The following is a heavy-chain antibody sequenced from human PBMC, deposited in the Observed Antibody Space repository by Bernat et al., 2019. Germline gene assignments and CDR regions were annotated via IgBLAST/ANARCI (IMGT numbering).Heavy chain of an antibody. D-gene: IGHD3-10*01. V-gene: IGHV4-61*08. CDR3: ARGGSGSYWDY. Sequence: QVQLQESGPGLVKPSETLSLTCTVSGGSVSSGVYYWSWIRQPPGKGLEWIEYIYYSGSTNYNPSLKSRVTISVDTSKNQFSLKLSSVTAADTAMYYCARGGSGSYWDYWGQGTLVTVSS. CDR2: IYYSGST. CDR1: GGSVSSGVYY. J-gene: IGHJ4*02.